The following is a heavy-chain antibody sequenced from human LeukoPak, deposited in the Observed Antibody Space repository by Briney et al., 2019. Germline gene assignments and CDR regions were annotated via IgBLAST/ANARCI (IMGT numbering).Heavy chain of an antibody. J-gene: IGHJ4*02. Sequence: GGSLRLSCAASGFTFSTYWMSWVRQAPGKGLEWVANIKQDGSDKYYVDSVKGRFTISRDNAKNSLYLQMNSLRAEDTAVYYCARWHYGSGSYYRADYWGQGTLVTVSS. V-gene: IGHV3-7*03. CDR3: ARWHYGSGSYYRADY. D-gene: IGHD3-10*01. CDR2: IKQDGSDK. CDR1: GFTFSTYW.